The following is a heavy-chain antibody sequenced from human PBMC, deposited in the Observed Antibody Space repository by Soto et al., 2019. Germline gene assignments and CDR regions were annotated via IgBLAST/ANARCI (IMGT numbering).Heavy chain of an antibody. D-gene: IGHD6-19*01. J-gene: IGHJ1*01. CDR2: IYWNDDK. CDR3: AHSLSSGWYGDFQH. Sequence: SGPTLVNPTQTLTLTFTFSGFSLITILVCVGWIRHPPGKALEWLALIYWNDDKRYSPSLKSRLTITKDTSKNQVVLTMTNMDPVDTATYYCAHSLSSGWYGDFQHWGQGTLVTVSS. V-gene: IGHV2-5*01. CDR1: GFSLITILVC.